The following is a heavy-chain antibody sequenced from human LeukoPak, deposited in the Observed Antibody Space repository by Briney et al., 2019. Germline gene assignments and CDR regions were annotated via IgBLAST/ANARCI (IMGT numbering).Heavy chain of an antibody. D-gene: IGHD3-10*01. CDR2: INHSGST. Sequence: SETLSLTCAVYGGSFSGYYWSWIRQPPGKGLEWIGEINHSGSTNYNPSLKSRVTISVDTSKNQFSLKLSSATAADTAVYYCASRPAGSRFDYWGQGTLVTVSS. CDR1: GGSFSGYY. V-gene: IGHV4-34*01. CDR3: ASRPAGSRFDY. J-gene: IGHJ4*02.